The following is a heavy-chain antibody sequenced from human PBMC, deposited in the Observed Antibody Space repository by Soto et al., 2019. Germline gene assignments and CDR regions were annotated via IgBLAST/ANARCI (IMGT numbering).Heavy chain of an antibody. CDR1: GFRFSDFY. D-gene: IGHD3-3*01. Sequence: GGSLRLCCAASGFRFSDFYMTWIRQAPGKGLEWVSHISTSGSKTNYADSVKGRFTVSRDNANNALYLEMNNLRVEDTAVDFWGRDRATYDNDFFGYGGQETRVTVSS. CDR3: GRDRATYDNDFFGY. J-gene: IGHJ4*02. CDR2: ISTSGSKT. V-gene: IGHV3-11*05.